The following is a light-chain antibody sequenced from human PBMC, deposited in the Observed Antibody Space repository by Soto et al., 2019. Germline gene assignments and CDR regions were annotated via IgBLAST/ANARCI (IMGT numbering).Light chain of an antibody. J-gene: IGKJ3*01. CDR2: GAS. Sequence: EIVLTQSPGTLSLSPGERATLSCRASQSVSSSYLAWYQQKPGQAPRLLIYGASSRPTGIPDRFSGSGSGTDFTLTISRLETEDVAVYYCQQYGSSFTFGPGTKVDIK. CDR3: QQYGSSFT. V-gene: IGKV3-20*01. CDR1: QSVSSSY.